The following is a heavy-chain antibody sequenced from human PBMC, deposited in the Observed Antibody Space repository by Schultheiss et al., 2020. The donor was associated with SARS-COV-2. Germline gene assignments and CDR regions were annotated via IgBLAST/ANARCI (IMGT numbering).Heavy chain of an antibody. V-gene: IGHV3-48*03. CDR3: AKDVYYYDSGANPRAFDI. J-gene: IGHJ3*02. D-gene: IGHD3-10*01. CDR1: GFTFSGYE. Sequence: GGSLRLSCAAFGFTFSGYEMNWVRQAPGKGLEWVSSIRSIGDITYYADSVRGRFTVSRDNAKNSLYLQMNSLGVEDTALYYCAKDVYYYDSGANPRAFDIWGQGTMVTVSS. CDR2: IRSIGDIT.